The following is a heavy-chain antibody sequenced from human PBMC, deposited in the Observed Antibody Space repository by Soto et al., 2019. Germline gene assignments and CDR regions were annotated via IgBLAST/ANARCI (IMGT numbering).Heavy chain of an antibody. J-gene: IGHJ4*02. CDR2: SNAGSGYT. CDR1: GYTFRNYA. Sequence: QVQLVQSGAEVKKPGASVKVSCKASGYTFRNYAIHWVRQAPGQRLEWMGWSNAGSGYTKYSQEFQGRVTITRDTSATTAYMELSSLRSEDMAVYYCARGGGDGHFDSWGQGTLVTVSS. D-gene: IGHD3-16*01. CDR3: ARGGGDGHFDS. V-gene: IGHV1-3*02.